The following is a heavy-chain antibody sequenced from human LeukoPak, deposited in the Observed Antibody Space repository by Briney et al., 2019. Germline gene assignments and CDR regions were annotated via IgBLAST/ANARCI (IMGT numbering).Heavy chain of an antibody. Sequence: GGSLRLSCAASGFTFSRYAMSCVRRAPGKGMEWVSAISSSGGGTYYGDSVMGRLTISRENTKNTLYLQMNSLRAEDAAVYYCAKDGFGILTGYYGYWGQGTLVTVSS. D-gene: IGHD3-9*01. J-gene: IGHJ4*02. CDR2: ISSSGGGT. V-gene: IGHV3-23*01. CDR1: GFTFSRYA. CDR3: AKDGFGILTGYYGY.